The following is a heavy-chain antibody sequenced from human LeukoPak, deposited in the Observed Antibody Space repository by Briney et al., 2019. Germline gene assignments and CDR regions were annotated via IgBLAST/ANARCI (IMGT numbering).Heavy chain of an antibody. Sequence: PGGSLRLSCAASGFTFSSYWMHWVRQAPGKGLVWVSRINSDGSSTSYADSVKGRFTIARDNAKNTLYLQMNSLGAEDTAVYYCARDWSSLAVAGTWYYSDYWGQGTLVTVSS. V-gene: IGHV3-74*01. D-gene: IGHD6-19*01. CDR3: ARDWSSLAVAGTWYYSDY. CDR2: INSDGSST. CDR1: GFTFSSYW. J-gene: IGHJ4*02.